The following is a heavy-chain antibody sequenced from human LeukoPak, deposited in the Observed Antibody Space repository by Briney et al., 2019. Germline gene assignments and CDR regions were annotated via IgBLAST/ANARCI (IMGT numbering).Heavy chain of an antibody. CDR3: ARDTPLWIVVVPAAWYFDL. J-gene: IGHJ2*01. D-gene: IGHD2-2*01. V-gene: IGHV4-4*07. Sequence: SETLSLTCTVSGGSISSYYWSWIRQPAGKGLEWIGRIYTSGSTNYNPSLKSRVTMSVDTSKNQFSLKLSSVTAADTAVYYCARDTPLWIVVVPAAWYFDLWGRGTLVTVSS. CDR2: IYTSGST. CDR1: GGSISSYY.